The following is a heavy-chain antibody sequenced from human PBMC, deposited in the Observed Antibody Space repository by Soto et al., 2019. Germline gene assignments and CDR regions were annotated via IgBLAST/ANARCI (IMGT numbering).Heavy chain of an antibody. CDR1: GFTFSSYG. Sequence: GGSLRLSCAASGFTFSSYGMHWVRQAPGKGLEWVAVISYDGSNKYYADSVKGRFTISRDNSKNTLYLQMNSLRAEDTAVYYCAKDLGGYNWFDPWGQGTLVTVS. D-gene: IGHD3-16*01. CDR3: AKDLGGYNWFDP. V-gene: IGHV3-30*18. CDR2: ISYDGSNK. J-gene: IGHJ5*02.